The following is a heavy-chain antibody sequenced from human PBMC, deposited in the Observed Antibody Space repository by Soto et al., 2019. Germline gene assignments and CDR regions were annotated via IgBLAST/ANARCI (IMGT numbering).Heavy chain of an antibody. V-gene: IGHV1-2*04. D-gene: IGHD2-15*01. Sequence: QVQLVQSGAEVKRPGASVKVSCKASGYTFTAYYIHWVRQAPGQGLEWMVWINPNSGDTKYAQQFQGWVYMTRDTYIKTAYMELSKLRSDDTAAYYCARDGGYCNGGTCYYIWFAPWGQGTPITVSS. J-gene: IGHJ5*02. CDR2: INPNSGDT. CDR1: GYTFTAYY. CDR3: ARDGGYCNGGTCYYIWFAP.